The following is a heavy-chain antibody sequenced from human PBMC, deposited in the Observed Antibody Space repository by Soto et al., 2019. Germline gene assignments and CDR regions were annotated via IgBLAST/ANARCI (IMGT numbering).Heavy chain of an antibody. CDR1: GYTFTSYG. V-gene: IGHV1-18*01. CDR3: TTIRDGTIFGLPTAH. J-gene: IGHJ4*02. D-gene: IGHD3-3*01. CDR2: ISAYNGNT. Sequence: ASVKVSCKASGYTFTSYGISWVRQAPGQGLEWMGWISAYNGNTNYAQKLQGRVTMTADTSTDTAYLELSSLRSEDTAVYYCTTIRDGTIFGLPTAHWGQGTLVTVSS.